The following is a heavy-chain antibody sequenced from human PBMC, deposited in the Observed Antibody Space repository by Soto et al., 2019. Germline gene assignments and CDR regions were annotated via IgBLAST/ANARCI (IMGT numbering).Heavy chain of an antibody. Sequence: WGSLRLSCAASGFTFRNVWMSWVRQDPGKGLEWVGRVKSRSDGGTTDYAAPVKGRFTVSRDDSQRTLSLQMDSLKIEDSAVYFCTTAAGGMWGVDCWGDGNPVTVSA. CDR3: TTAAGGMWGVDC. CDR1: GFTFRNVW. CDR2: VKSRSDGGTT. D-gene: IGHD1-26*01. V-gene: IGHV3-15*01. J-gene: IGHJ5*01.